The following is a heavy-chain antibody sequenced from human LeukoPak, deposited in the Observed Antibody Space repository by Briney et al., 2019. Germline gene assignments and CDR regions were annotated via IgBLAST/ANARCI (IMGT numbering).Heavy chain of an antibody. Sequence: PGGSLRLSCAASGFTFDDYGTSWVRQAPGKGLEWVSGITWNGGSTGYADSVKGRFTISRDNAKNSLYLQMNSLGAEDTALYYCARGDANWGYYFDYWGQGTLVTVSS. CDR2: ITWNGGST. D-gene: IGHD7-27*01. V-gene: IGHV3-20*04. CDR1: GFTFDDYG. J-gene: IGHJ4*02. CDR3: ARGDANWGYYFDY.